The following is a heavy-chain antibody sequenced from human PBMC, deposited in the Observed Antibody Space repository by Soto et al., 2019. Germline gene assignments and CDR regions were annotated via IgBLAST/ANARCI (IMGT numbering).Heavy chain of an antibody. CDR2: ISSSGTTI. D-gene: IGHD3-10*01. CDR1: GFTFSNYN. J-gene: IGHJ5*02. V-gene: IGHV3-48*02. Sequence: GGSLRLSCAASGFTFSNYNMNWVRQAPGKGLEWVSYISSSGTTIYNADSVKGRFTISRENVKNSMYLQMNSLRDEDTAVYFCARDRFGEIPLHLLAPWGQGTVLPVSS. CDR3: ARDRFGEIPLHLLAP.